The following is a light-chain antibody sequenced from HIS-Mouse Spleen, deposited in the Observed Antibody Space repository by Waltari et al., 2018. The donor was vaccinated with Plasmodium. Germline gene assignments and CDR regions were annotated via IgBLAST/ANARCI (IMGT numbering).Light chain of an antibody. CDR3: YSTDSSGNHRV. V-gene: IGLV3-10*01. J-gene: IGLJ3*02. CDR1: ALPKKY. CDR2: EDR. Sequence: SYELTQPPSVSVSPGQTARITCSGDALPKKYAYWYQQKSGQAPLLVIYEDRKRPPGIPDRFAGSSSGTMATLTISVAQVEDEADYYCYSTDSSGNHRVFGGGTKLTVL.